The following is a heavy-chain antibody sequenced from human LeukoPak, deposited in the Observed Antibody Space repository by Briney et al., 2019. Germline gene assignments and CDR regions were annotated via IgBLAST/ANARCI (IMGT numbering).Heavy chain of an antibody. CDR2: IKQDGSEK. J-gene: IGHJ1*01. D-gene: IGHD3-16*01. CDR3: ARGSNEEYFQH. V-gene: IGHV3-7*01. CDR1: GFTFSSYW. Sequence: PGGSLRLSCAASGFTFSSYWMSWVRQAPGRGLEWVANIKQDGSEKYYVDSVKGRFTISRDNAKSSLYLQMNSLRAEDTAVYYCARGSNEEYFQHWGQGTLVTVSS.